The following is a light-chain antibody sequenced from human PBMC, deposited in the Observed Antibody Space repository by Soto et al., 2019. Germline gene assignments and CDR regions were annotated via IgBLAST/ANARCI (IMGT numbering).Light chain of an antibody. Sequence: QSALTQPASVSGSPGQSITISCTGTSIDVGAYNYVSWYQQHPGKGPKLMIFEVTNRPSGISNRFSGSKSGNTASLTISGLQAEDEADYYCSSYTSSSTLIFGGGTKVTVL. V-gene: IGLV2-14*01. CDR1: SIDVGAYNY. CDR2: EVT. CDR3: SSYTSSSTLI. J-gene: IGLJ2*01.